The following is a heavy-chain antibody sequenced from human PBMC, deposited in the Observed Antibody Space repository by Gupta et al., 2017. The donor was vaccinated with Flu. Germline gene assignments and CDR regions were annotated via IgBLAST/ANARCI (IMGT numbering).Heavy chain of an antibody. CDR2: INPSGGNT. CDR3: ARERGRYSRAIDF. Sequence: QVLLEQSRAEVKKPGASVRVSCTTSGYTLNNFYIVGVRQAPGQGLEWMGIINPSGGNTDFAQRFQGRVTRTTDTSTRTVYRELSGLTSEDSAMEVCARERGRYSRAIDFWGQGTLVTVSS. CDR1: GYTLNNFY. D-gene: IGHD5-18*01. J-gene: IGHJ4*02. V-gene: IGHV1-46*02.